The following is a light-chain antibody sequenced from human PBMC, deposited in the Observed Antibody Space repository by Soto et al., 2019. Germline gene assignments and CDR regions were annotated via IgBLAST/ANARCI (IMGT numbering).Light chain of an antibody. CDR1: QSVSNTY. V-gene: IGKV3-20*01. J-gene: IGKJ1*01. Sequence: EIVLTQSPGTLSLSPGEGATLSCRASQSVSNTYLAWYQQKPGQAPRLLIYGASSRATGIPDRFSGGGSGTDFTLTISRLEPEDFAVYYWQQYATWTFGQGTKVEIK. CDR2: GAS. CDR3: QQYATWT.